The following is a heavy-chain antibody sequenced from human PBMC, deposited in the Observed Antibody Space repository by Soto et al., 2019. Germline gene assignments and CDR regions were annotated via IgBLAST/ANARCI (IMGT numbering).Heavy chain of an antibody. CDR3: ARNHQSIAASYGMDV. Sequence: PGGSLRLSCAASGFTFSDYYMSWIRQAPGKGLEWVSYISSSGSTIYYADSVKCRFTISRDNAKNSLYLQMNSLRAEDTAVYYCARNHQSIAASYGMDVWGQGTTVTVSS. CDR2: ISSSGSTI. V-gene: IGHV3-11*01. J-gene: IGHJ6*02. CDR1: GFTFSDYY. D-gene: IGHD6-13*01.